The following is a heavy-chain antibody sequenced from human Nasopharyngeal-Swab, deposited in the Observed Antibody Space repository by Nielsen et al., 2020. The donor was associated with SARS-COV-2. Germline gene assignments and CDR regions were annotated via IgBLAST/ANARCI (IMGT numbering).Heavy chain of an antibody. V-gene: IGHV4-4*07. D-gene: IGHD3-10*01. CDR1: GGSISSYY. CDR3: ARVGRNGLYYFDY. Sequence: SETLSLTCTVSGGSISSYYWSWIRQPAGKGLEWIGRFYSSGSITYSYNPSLKSRVTMSVDTSKNQFSLRLTSMSAADTAVYYCARVGRNGLYYFDYWGQGTLVTVSS. J-gene: IGHJ4*02. CDR2: FYSSGSITY.